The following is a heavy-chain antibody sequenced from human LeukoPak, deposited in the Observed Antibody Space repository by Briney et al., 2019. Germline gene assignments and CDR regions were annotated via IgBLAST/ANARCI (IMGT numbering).Heavy chain of an antibody. CDR2: ISHSGST. V-gene: IGHV4-34*01. CDR1: GGSFSGYY. CDR3: ATRLSNSGSAFRH. Sequence: SETLSLTCAVYGGSFSGYYWSWIRQPPGKGLEWIGEISHSGSTNYNPSLKSRVTISVDTSKNQFSLKLSSVTAADTAVYYCATRLSNSGSAFRHWGQGTLVTVSS. D-gene: IGHD2/OR15-2a*01. J-gene: IGHJ1*01.